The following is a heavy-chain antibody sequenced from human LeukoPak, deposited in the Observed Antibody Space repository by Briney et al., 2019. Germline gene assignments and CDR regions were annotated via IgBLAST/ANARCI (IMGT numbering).Heavy chain of an antibody. CDR2: VNESGGT. J-gene: IGHJ4*02. V-gene: IGHV4-34*01. D-gene: IGHD6-6*01. Sequence: SETLSLTCAVYIDSFSNYHWNWIRQTPAKGMEWIGEVNESGGTNISPSLKSRVTISVDTSKNQFSLKLSSVTAADTAVYYCARAKQLVRYFDYWGQGTLVTVSS. CDR3: ARAKQLVRYFDY. CDR1: IDSFSNYH.